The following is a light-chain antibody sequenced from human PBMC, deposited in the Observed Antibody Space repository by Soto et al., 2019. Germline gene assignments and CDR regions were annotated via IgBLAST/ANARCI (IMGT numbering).Light chain of an antibody. J-gene: IGKJ1*01. CDR2: DAS. Sequence: DIQMTQSPPSLSASVGDRVTITCQASQDIGNQLHWYQQKPEKAPKLLIYDASNLETGVPSRFRGSGYGTDFTFTISGLQAEDFATYFCQQHQSLPRFGQGTKVEVK. CDR1: QDIGNQ. V-gene: IGKV1-33*01. CDR3: QQHQSLPR.